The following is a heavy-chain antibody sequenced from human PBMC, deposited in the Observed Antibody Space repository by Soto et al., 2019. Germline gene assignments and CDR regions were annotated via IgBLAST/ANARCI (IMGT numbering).Heavy chain of an antibody. CDR2: ISDAGTYK. CDR1: GFAFRSYG. V-gene: IGHV3-30*18. CDR3: VKASHGSGYSVALDI. D-gene: IGHD3-22*01. J-gene: IGHJ3*02. Sequence: QVQLVESGGGVVQPGTSLRLSCAASGFAFRSYGMHWVRQTPGKGLEWVALISDAGTYKYQADSVKGRFTISRDNSKNTLYLKMNSLRADETALYYCVKASHGSGYSVALDIWGQGTVVTVTS.